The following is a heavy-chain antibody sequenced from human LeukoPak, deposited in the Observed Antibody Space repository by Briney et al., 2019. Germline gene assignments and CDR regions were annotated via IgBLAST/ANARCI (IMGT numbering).Heavy chain of an antibody. CDR1: GYTFTGYY. CDR3: ARGGRLLPYYYYYYMDV. D-gene: IGHD3-22*01. CDR2: INPNSGGT. Sequence: ASVKVSCKASGYTFTGYYMHWVRQAPGQGLEWMGWINPNSGGTNYAQKFQGRVTMTRDTSISTAYMELSRLRSDDTAAYYCARGGRLLPYYYYYYMDVWGKGTTVTVSS. V-gene: IGHV1-2*02. J-gene: IGHJ6*03.